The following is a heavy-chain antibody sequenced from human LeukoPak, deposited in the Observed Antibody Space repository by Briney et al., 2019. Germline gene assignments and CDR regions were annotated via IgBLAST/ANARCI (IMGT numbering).Heavy chain of an antibody. CDR2: IHYRGNT. V-gene: IGHV4-59*12. CDR1: DGSISSYF. CDR3: ARDMGYSGYDYPDDAFDI. J-gene: IGHJ3*02. D-gene: IGHD5-12*01. Sequence: SETLSLTCTVSDGSISSYFWNWIRQPPGKGLEWIGHIHYRGNTIYNPSLKSRVTMSVDMSKNQFSLKLSSVTAADTAVYYCARDMGYSGYDYPDDAFDIWGQGTMVTVSS.